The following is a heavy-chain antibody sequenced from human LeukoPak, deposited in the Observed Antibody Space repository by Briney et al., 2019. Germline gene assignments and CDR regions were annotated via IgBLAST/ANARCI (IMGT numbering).Heavy chain of an antibody. CDR2: INPNSGGT. CDR3: ARAVYYYDSSGYYYVGVDY. CDR1: GYTFTGYD. Sequence: ASVKVSCKASGYTFTGYDMHWVRQAPGQGLEWMGRINPNSGGTNYAQKFQGRVSMTRATPISTAYMELSRLRSDDTAVYYCARAVYYYDSSGYYYVGVDYWGQGTLVTVSS. D-gene: IGHD3-22*01. V-gene: IGHV1-2*06. J-gene: IGHJ4*02.